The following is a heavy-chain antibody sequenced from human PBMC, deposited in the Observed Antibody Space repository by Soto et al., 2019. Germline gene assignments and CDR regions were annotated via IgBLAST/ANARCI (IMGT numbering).Heavy chain of an antibody. CDR1: GGTFSSYA. CDR2: IIPIFGTA. V-gene: IGHV1-69*13. CDR3: ARGDSSGYYNNYYYYYGMDV. Sequence: EASVKVSCKASGGTFSSYAISWVRQAPGQGLEWMGGIIPIFGTANYAQKFQGRVTITADESTSTAYMELSSLRSEDTAVYYCARGDSSGYYNNYYYYYGMDVWGQGTTVTVSS. J-gene: IGHJ6*02. D-gene: IGHD3-22*01.